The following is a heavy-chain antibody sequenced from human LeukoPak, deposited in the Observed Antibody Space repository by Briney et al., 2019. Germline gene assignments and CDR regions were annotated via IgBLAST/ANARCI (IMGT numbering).Heavy chain of an antibody. CDR2: ISPDGAYI. CDR1: GFTFRSTV. Sequence: GGSLRLSCAASGFTFRSTVMTWVRQAPGKGLQWVSTISPDGAYIYYADSLRGRFTMSRDNSENTLYLQMTSLRVEDTAIYYCVKRFLESIVSKQWGQGTLVTVSS. CDR3: VKRFLESIVSKQ. D-gene: IGHD3-3*01. J-gene: IGHJ4*02. V-gene: IGHV3-23*01.